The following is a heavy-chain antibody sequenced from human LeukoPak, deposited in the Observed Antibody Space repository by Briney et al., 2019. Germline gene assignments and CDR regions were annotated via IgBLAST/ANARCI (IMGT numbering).Heavy chain of an antibody. CDR2: ISWNSGSI. CDR3: AKDLYYYDSSGYPDY. CDR1: GFTFDDYA. Sequence: GRSLRLSCAASGFTFDDYAMHWVRQAPGKGLEWVSGISWNSGSIGYADSVKGRFTISRDNAKNSLYLQMNSLRAEDTALYYCAKDLYYYDSSGYPDYWGQGTLVTVSS. J-gene: IGHJ4*02. V-gene: IGHV3-9*01. D-gene: IGHD3-22*01.